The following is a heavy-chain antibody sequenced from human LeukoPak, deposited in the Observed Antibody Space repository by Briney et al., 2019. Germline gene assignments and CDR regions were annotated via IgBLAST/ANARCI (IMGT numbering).Heavy chain of an antibody. D-gene: IGHD2-2*01. CDR1: GGTFSSYT. J-gene: IGHJ6*02. Sequence: SVKVSCKASGGTFSSYTISWVRQAPGQGVEWMGRIIPILGIANYAQKFQGRVTITADKSTSTAYMELSSLRSEDTAVYYCARALYCSSTSCYYYYGMDVWGQGTTVTVSS. CDR2: IIPILGIA. CDR3: ARALYCSSTSCYYYYGMDV. V-gene: IGHV1-69*02.